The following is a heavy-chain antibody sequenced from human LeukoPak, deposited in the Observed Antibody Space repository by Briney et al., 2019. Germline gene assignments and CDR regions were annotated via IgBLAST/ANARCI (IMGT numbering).Heavy chain of an antibody. CDR3: AKDFRVYYGSGSYYGMDV. J-gene: IGHJ6*02. CDR1: RFTFSGYG. Sequence: GGSLRLSCAASRFTFSGYGMHWVRQAPGKGLWCVSVISYDVGNKYYADSVKGQFTISRDNSKNTLYLKMNSLRAEDTAVYYCAKDFRVYYGSGSYYGMDVWGQGTTVTVSS. D-gene: IGHD3-10*01. CDR2: ISYDVGNK. V-gene: IGHV3-30*18.